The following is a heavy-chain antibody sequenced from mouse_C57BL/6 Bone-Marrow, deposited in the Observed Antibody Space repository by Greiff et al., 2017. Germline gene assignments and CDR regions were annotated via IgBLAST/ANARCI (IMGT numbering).Heavy chain of an antibody. V-gene: IGHV5-6*02. J-gene: IGHJ3*01. D-gene: IGHD2-5*01. Sequence: DVKLVESGGDLVKPGGSLKLSCAASGFTFSSYGMSWVRQTPDKRLEWVATISSGGSYTYYPDSVKGRFTISRDNAKNTLYLQMSSLKSEDTAMHYCARGSNYGFAYWGQGTLVTVSA. CDR1: GFTFSSYG. CDR2: ISSGGSYT. CDR3: ARGSNYGFAY.